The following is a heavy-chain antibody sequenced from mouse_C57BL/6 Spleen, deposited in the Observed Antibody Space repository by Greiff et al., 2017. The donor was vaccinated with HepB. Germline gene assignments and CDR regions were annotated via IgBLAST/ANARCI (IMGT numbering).Heavy chain of an antibody. Sequence: VQLQQSGAELVMPGASVKLSCKASGYTFTSYWMHWVKQRPGQGLEWIGEIDPSDSYTNYNQKFKGKSTLTVDKSSSTAYMQLSSLTSEDSAVDYCAKGENYEGAMDYWGQGTSVTVSS. D-gene: IGHD2-4*01. J-gene: IGHJ4*01. CDR2: IDPSDSYT. CDR3: AKGENYEGAMDY. CDR1: GYTFTSYW. V-gene: IGHV1-69*01.